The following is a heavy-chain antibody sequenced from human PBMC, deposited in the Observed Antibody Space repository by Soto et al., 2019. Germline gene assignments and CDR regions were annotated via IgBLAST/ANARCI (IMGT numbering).Heavy chain of an antibody. D-gene: IGHD2-2*01. Sequence: EVQLVESGGGLEKPWGSVRLSCAASGFTFSHVSMSWVRQAPGKGLEWVGRIKSKIDGETIDYAAPVKGRFTISRDDSIDTLYLQMNSLKTEDTAVYYCATEASCSSTTCPRAFDIWGQGTVVTVSS. CDR3: ATEASCSSTTCPRAFDI. CDR1: GFTFSHVS. V-gene: IGHV3-15*01. CDR2: IKSKIDGETI. J-gene: IGHJ3*02.